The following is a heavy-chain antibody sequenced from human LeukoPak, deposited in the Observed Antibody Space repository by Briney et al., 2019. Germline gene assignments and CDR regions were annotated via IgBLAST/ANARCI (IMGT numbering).Heavy chain of an antibody. CDR1: GGSISSSNYY. J-gene: IGHJ4*02. V-gene: IGHV4-39*01. Sequence: SETLSLTCTVSGGSISSSNYYWGWIRQPPGKGPEWIGSIFYSGSTYYNPSLKSRVTISVDTSKNQFSLKLSSVTAADTAVYYCARHPSPIVGAILYYFDYWGQGTLVTVSS. D-gene: IGHD1-26*01. CDR3: ARHPSPIVGAILYYFDY. CDR2: IFYSGST.